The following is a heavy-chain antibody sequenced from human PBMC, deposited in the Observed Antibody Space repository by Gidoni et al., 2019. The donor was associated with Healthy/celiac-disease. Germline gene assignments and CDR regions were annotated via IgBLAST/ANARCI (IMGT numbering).Heavy chain of an antibody. CDR3: AKEGYNWNYGLDY. Sequence: LEWVAVISYDGSNKYYADSVKGRFTISRDNSKNTLYLQMNSLRAEDTAVYYCAKEGYNWNYGLDYWGQGTLVTVSS. V-gene: IGHV3-30*18. CDR2: ISYDGSNK. J-gene: IGHJ4*02. D-gene: IGHD1-7*01.